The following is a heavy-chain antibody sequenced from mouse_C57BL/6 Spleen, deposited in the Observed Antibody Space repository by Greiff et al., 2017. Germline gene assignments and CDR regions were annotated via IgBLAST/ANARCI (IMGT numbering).Heavy chain of an antibody. CDR2: ISSGSSTI. J-gene: IGHJ3*01. CDR1: GFTFSDYG. V-gene: IGHV5-17*01. Sequence: VQLKESGGGLVKPGGSLKLSCAASGFTFSDYGMHWVRQAPEKGLEWVAYISSGSSTIYYADTVKGRFTISRDNAKNTLFLQMTSLRSEDTAMYYCARPWSFAYWGQGTLVTVSA. CDR3: ARPWSFAY.